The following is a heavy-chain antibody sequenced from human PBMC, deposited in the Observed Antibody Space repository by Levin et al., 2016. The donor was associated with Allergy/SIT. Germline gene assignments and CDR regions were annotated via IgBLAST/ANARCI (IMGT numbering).Heavy chain of an antibody. CDR1: GFTFDTYS. Sequence: GGSLRLSCAASGFTFDTYSMNWVRQAPGEGLEWVSSMSPSGDYIYYADAVKGRFTISRDNAENSLYLQMNSLRAEDTAVYFCARGGRTTGRYDYWGQGTLVTVSS. V-gene: IGHV3-21*01. J-gene: IGHJ4*02. D-gene: IGHD4-17*01. CDR2: MSPSGDYI. CDR3: ARGGRTTGRYDY.